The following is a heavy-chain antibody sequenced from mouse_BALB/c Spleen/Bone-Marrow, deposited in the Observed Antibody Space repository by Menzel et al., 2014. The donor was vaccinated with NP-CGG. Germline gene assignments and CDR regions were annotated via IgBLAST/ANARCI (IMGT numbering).Heavy chain of an antibody. CDR1: GFTFSSYG. D-gene: IGHD1-1*01. J-gene: IGHJ2*01. V-gene: IGHV5-6*01. Sequence: EVMLVESGGDLVKPGGSLKLSCVASGFTFSSYGMSWVRQTPDKRLEWVATISSGGSYTYYPDSVKGRFTISRDNAKNPLYLQMSSLKSEDTAMYYCGRNYYGSSYYFDYWGQGTTLTVSS. CDR2: ISSGGSYT. CDR3: GRNYYGSSYYFDY.